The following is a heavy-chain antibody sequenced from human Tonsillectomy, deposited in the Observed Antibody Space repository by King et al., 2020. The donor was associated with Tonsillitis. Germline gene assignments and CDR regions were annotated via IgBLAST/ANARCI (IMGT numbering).Heavy chain of an antibody. V-gene: IGHV3-30*18. CDR3: AKDGIALSDWYFDL. CDR2: IAYDASYE. J-gene: IGHJ2*01. Sequence: VQLVESGGGVVQPGTSLRLSSAASGFTFGNYGMHWVRQAPGKGLEWVALIAYDASYENYADSVKGRFTISRDNSKNKLYLEMNGLRVEDTAVYYCAKDGIALSDWYFDLWGRGTLVTVSS. CDR1: GFTFGNYG. D-gene: IGHD3-16*02.